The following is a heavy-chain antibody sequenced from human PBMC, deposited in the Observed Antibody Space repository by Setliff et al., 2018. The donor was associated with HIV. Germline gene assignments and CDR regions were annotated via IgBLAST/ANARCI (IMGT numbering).Heavy chain of an antibody. CDR2: INAGNGNT. CDR3: ARMRYFDWIMIDY. Sequence: ASVKVSCKASGYTFTSYAMHWVRQAPGQRLEWMGWINAGNGNTKYSQKFQGRVTITRDTSKNQVVLKMTNMDPVDTATYYCARMRYFDWIMIDYWGQGTLVTVSS. CDR1: GYTFTSYA. J-gene: IGHJ4*02. D-gene: IGHD3-9*01. V-gene: IGHV1-3*01.